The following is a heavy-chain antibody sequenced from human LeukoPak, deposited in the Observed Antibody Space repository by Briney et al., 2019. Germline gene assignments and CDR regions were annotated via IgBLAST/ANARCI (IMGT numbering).Heavy chain of an antibody. V-gene: IGHV1-24*01. CDR2: FDPEDAET. Sequence: ASVKVSCKVSGYSLTELSMHWLRQAPGKGLEWMGGFDPEDAETIYAQKFRGRVTMTEETSTDTAYMELSSLKSEDTAVYYCATPRDRYFDYWGQGTLVTVSS. CDR1: GYSLTELS. CDR3: ATPRDRYFDY. J-gene: IGHJ4*02. D-gene: IGHD2-15*01.